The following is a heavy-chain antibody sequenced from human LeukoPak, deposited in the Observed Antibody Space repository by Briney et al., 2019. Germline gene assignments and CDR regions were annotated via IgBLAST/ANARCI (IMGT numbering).Heavy chain of an antibody. CDR1: GGTFSSYA. CDR2: IIPIFGTA. Sequence: SVKASCKASGGTFSSYAISWVRQAPGQGLEWMGGIIPIFGTANYAQKFQGRVTITADESTSTAYMELSSLRSEDTAVYYCAIGADYGDYEYYYGMDVWGQGTTVTVSS. D-gene: IGHD4-17*01. J-gene: IGHJ6*02. V-gene: IGHV1-69*13. CDR3: AIGADYGDYEYYYGMDV.